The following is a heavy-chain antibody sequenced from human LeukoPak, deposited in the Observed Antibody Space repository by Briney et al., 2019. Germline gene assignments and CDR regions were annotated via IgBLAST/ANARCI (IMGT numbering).Heavy chain of an antibody. CDR2: INPNSGRT. Sequence: ASVKVSCKASGYTFTGYYMHWVRQAPGQGLEWMGWINPNSGRTNYAQKFQGRVTMTRDTSISTAYMELSRLRSDDTAVYYCARGDLKWELPAFDIWGQGTMVTVSS. J-gene: IGHJ3*02. CDR1: GYTFTGYY. V-gene: IGHV1-2*02. CDR3: ARGDLKWELPAFDI. D-gene: IGHD1-26*01.